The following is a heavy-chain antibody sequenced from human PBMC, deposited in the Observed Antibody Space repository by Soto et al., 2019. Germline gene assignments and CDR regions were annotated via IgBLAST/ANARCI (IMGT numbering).Heavy chain of an antibody. V-gene: IGHV3-11*06. CDR2: ISSSSSYT. Sequence: GGSLRLSCAASGFTFSDYYMSWIRQAPGKGLEWVSYISSSSSYTNYADSVKGRFTISRGNAKNSLYLQMNSLRAEDTAVYYCARGRQGHYGDDIWKKSSRTYGMDVWGQGTTVTVSS. D-gene: IGHD4-17*01. CDR1: GFTFSDYY. CDR3: ARGRQGHYGDDIWKKSSRTYGMDV. J-gene: IGHJ6*02.